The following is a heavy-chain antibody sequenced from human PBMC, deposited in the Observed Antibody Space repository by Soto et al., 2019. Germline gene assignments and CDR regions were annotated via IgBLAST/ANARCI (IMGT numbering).Heavy chain of an antibody. Sequence: GASVKVSCKVSGYTLTELSMHWVRQAPGKGLEWMGGFDPEDGETIYAQKFQGRVTMTEDTSTDTAYMELSSLRSEDTAVYYCATVLTGPYYDILTGPFDYWGQGTLVTSPQ. J-gene: IGHJ4*02. V-gene: IGHV1-24*01. CDR2: FDPEDGET. CDR3: ATVLTGPYYDILTGPFDY. CDR1: GYTLTELS. D-gene: IGHD3-9*01.